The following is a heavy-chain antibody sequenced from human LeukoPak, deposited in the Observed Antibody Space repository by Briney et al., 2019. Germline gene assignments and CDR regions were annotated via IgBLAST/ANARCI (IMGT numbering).Heavy chain of an antibody. V-gene: IGHV3-30-3*01. D-gene: IGHD2-2*01. CDR2: ASYDGGNK. Sequence: GRSLRLSCVASGFALSMYTLHWVRQAPGKGLECVAVASYDGGNKYYADSVKGRFTISRDNSKNTLYLQMNSLRAEDTAVYYCAKDYGRSTSCLFDYWGQGTLVTVSS. CDR1: GFALSMYT. J-gene: IGHJ4*02. CDR3: AKDYGRSTSCLFDY.